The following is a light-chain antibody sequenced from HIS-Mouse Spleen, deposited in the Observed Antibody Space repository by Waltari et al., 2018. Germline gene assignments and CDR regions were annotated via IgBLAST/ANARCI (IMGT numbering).Light chain of an antibody. V-gene: IGLV2-14*01. J-gene: IGLJ1*01. CDR2: EVS. CDR3: SSYTSSSTYV. CDR1: SSDGGGYNY. Sequence: QSALTQPASVSGSPGQSITISCTGTSSDGGGYNYVPWYQQHPGKAPKLMIYEVSNRPSGVSNRFSGSKSGNTASLTISGLQAEDEAEYYCSSYTSSSTYVFGTGTKVTVL.